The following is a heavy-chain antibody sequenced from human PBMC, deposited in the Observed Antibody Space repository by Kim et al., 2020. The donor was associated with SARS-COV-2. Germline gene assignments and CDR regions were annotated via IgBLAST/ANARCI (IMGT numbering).Heavy chain of an antibody. CDR1: GFTFSDYY. J-gene: IGHJ4*02. CDR3: AGAYCGGDCYSPLFDY. Sequence: GGSLRLSCAASGFTFSDYYMSWIRQAPGKGLEWVSYISSSGSTIYYADSVKGRFTISRDNAKNSLYLQMNSLRAEDTAVYYCAGAYCGGDCYSPLFDYWGQGTLVTVSS. D-gene: IGHD2-21*02. CDR2: ISSSGSTI. V-gene: IGHV3-11*01.